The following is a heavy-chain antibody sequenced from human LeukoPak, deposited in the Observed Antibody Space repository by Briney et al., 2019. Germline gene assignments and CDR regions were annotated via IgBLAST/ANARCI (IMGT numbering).Heavy chain of an antibody. D-gene: IGHD3-22*01. Sequence: PGGSLRLSCAAPGFTFSSYAMSWVRQAPGKGLEWVSAISGSGGSTYYADSVKGRFTISRDNSKNTLYLQMNSLRAEDTAVYYCAIRPYYYDSSGPNWGQGTLVTVSS. V-gene: IGHV3-23*01. CDR2: ISGSGGST. CDR1: GFTFSSYA. CDR3: AIRPYYYDSSGPN. J-gene: IGHJ4*02.